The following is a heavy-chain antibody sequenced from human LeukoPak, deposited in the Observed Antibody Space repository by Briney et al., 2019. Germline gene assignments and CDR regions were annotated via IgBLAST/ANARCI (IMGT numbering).Heavy chain of an antibody. Sequence: GGSLRLSCAASGFTFSRYGMHWVRQAPGKGLEWVAVIWYDGSNKYYADSVKGRFTISRDNSKNTLYLQMNSLRAEDTAVYYCAKRLLDNYADAFDIWGQGTMVTVSS. CDR1: GFTFSRYG. CDR3: AKRLLDNYADAFDI. J-gene: IGHJ3*02. CDR2: IWYDGSNK. V-gene: IGHV3-33*06. D-gene: IGHD4-11*01.